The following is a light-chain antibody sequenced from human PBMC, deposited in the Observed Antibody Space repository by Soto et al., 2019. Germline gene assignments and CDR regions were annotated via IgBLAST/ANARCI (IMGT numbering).Light chain of an antibody. CDR3: QQYVPSRRT. CDR1: QSLRATY. Sequence: EIVLSQSPATLSLSPGERATLSCRASQSLRATYVAWYQQRPGQAPRLLIYGASFRATGIPARFSGRRSGADFRLSIGGLEPEDFAVYYCQQYVPSRRTFGQGTKVDIK. V-gene: IGKV3-20*01. CDR2: GAS. J-gene: IGKJ1*01.